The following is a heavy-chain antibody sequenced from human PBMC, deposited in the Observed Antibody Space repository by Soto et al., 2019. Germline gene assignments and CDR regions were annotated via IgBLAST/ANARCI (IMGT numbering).Heavy chain of an antibody. CDR2: INPRTGST. D-gene: IGHD2-15*01. CDR1: GYSFTNYC. Sequence: QVQLVQSGADVKKPGTSVKVSCKAAGYSFTNYCMYWVRQAPGQGLELMGMINPRTGSTRYAQKFQDRVTLTRDTSTTTVYMELSTLRSDDTAVYYCARDGGLLTASWHYDLWGPGTLVTVSS. V-gene: IGHV1-46*01. CDR3: ARDGGLLTASWHYDL. J-gene: IGHJ2*01.